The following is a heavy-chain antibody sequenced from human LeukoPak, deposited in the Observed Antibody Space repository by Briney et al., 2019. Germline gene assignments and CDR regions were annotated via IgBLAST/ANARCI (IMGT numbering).Heavy chain of an antibody. D-gene: IGHD3-10*01. Sequence: RGSLRLSCAASGFTFRNYVIHWVRQAPGKGLEWVAVTSSDLNVKLYADSVKGRFTISRDNSRSTLYLQMNSLRPEDTAIYYCAREGYYGSGSPPSFYFDYWGQGTLVTVSS. J-gene: IGHJ4*02. CDR3: AREGYYGSGSPPSFYFDY. CDR2: TSSDLNVK. CDR1: GFTFRNYV. V-gene: IGHV3-30-3*01.